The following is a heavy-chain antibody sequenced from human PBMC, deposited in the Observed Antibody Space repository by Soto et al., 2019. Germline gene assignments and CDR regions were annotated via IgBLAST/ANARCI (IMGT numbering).Heavy chain of an antibody. Sequence: QITLQESGPTLVKPTQTLTLTCTFSGFSFTTAGVAVGWIRQTPGGALEWLTLIYYNDDRRFSPSLKTRLTITGATYKNHLVLSLTNVDPGDTATYFCSHSDGGYEVIYFDFWGQGIPVTVSS. CDR2: IYYNDDR. J-gene: IGHJ4*02. CDR3: SHSDGGYEVIYFDF. V-gene: IGHV2-5*01. D-gene: IGHD5-12*01. CDR1: GFSFTTAGVA.